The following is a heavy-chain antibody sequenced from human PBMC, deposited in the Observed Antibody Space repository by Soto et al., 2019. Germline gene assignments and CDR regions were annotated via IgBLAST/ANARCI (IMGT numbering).Heavy chain of an antibody. D-gene: IGHD5-12*01. J-gene: IGHJ4*02. CDR1: CYSFFDYG. CDR3: AREREVRYATIDQ. CDR2: ISTFNGDT. Sequence: ASGKVYCNAACYSFFDYGITLVLPAPGQGREWMGWISTFNGDTNYAQQFQGRVTMTTDASPSTGYMESRSLRSDDAAGHYCAREREVRYATIDQWGRGTLGNVSS. V-gene: IGHV1-18*01.